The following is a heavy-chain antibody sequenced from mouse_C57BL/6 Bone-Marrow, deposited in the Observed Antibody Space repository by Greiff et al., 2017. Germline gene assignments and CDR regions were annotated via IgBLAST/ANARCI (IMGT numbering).Heavy chain of an antibody. CDR1: GFNIKDYY. CDR2: IDPEDGET. J-gene: IGHJ2*01. V-gene: IGHV14-2*01. D-gene: IGHD1-1*01. Sequence: VHVKQSGAELVKPGASVKLSCTASGFNIKDYYMHWVKQRTEQGLEWIGRIDPEDGETKYAPKFQGKATITADTSSNTAYLQLSSLTSEDTAVYYCTDYYYGSSQGYYFDYWGQGTTLTVSS. CDR3: TDYYYGSSQGYYFDY.